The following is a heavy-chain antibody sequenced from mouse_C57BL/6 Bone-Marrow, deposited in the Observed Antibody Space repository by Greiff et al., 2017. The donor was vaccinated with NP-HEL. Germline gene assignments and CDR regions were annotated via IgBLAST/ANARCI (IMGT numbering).Heavy chain of an antibody. CDR1: GFTFSNYW. CDR3: TIPYYFDY. V-gene: IGHV6-3*01. J-gene: IGHJ2*01. CDR2: IRLKSDNYAT. Sequence: VQLKESGGGLVQPGGSMKLSCVASGFTFSNYWMNWVRQSPEKGLEWVAQIRLKSDNYATHYAESVKGRFTISRDDSKSSVYLQMNNLRAEDTGIYYCTIPYYFDYWGQGTTLTVSS.